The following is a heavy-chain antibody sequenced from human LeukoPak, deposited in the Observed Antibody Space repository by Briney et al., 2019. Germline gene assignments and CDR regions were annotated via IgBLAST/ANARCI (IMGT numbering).Heavy chain of an antibody. CDR3: ARAKYYDFWSGYLNRGYFDY. D-gene: IGHD3-3*01. Sequence: SETLSLTCAVYGGSFSGYYWSWIRQPPGKGLEWIGEINHSGSTNYNPSLKSRVTISVDMSKNQFSLKLSSVTAADTAVYYCARAKYYDFWSGYLNRGYFDYWGQGTLVTVSS. CDR2: INHSGST. J-gene: IGHJ4*02. CDR1: GGSFSGYY. V-gene: IGHV4-34*01.